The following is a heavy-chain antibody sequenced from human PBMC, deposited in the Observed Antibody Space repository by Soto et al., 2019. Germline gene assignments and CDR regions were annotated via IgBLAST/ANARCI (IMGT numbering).Heavy chain of an antibody. Sequence: QMQLVQSGPEVKKPGTSVKVSCKASGFTFTSSAVQWVRQARGQRLEWIGWIVVGSGNTNYAQKFQERVTITRDMSTSTAYMELSSLRSADTAVYYCAALGGRFGEYSSFDYWGQGTLVTVSS. CDR1: GFTFTSSA. V-gene: IGHV1-58*01. CDR3: AALGGRFGEYSSFDY. CDR2: IVVGSGNT. D-gene: IGHD3-10*01. J-gene: IGHJ4*02.